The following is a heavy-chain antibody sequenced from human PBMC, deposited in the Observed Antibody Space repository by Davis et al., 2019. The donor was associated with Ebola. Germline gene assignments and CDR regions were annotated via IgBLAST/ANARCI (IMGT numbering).Heavy chain of an antibody. CDR2: ISSSGGST. V-gene: IGHV3-23*01. CDR1: GFTFSSYA. D-gene: IGHD1-26*01. J-gene: IGHJ4*02. Sequence: GESLKISCAASGFTFSSYAMSWVRQAPGKGLEWVSAISSSGGSTYYADSVKGRFTISRDNSKNTLYLQMNSLRAEDTAVYYCAKTLVGAPDYWGQGTLVTVSS. CDR3: AKTLVGAPDY.